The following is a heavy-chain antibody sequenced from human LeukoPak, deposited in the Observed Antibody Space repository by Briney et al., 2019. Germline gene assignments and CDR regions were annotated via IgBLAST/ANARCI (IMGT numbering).Heavy chain of an antibody. V-gene: IGHV1-58*02. CDR2: IVVGSGNT. J-gene: IGHJ4*02. Sequence: SVKVSCKASGFTFTSSAMQWVRQARGQRLEWIGWIVVGSGNTNYAQKLQGRVTMTTDTSTSTAYMELRSLRSDDTAVYYCARVGAVAGTAFDYWGQGTLVTVSS. CDR3: ARVGAVAGTAFDY. CDR1: GFTFTSSA. D-gene: IGHD6-19*01.